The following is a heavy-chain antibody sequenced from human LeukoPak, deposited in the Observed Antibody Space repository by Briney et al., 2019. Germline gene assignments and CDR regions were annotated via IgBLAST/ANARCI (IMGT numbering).Heavy chain of an antibody. CDR3: ARQGIYDSSGYYYVGYDYFDY. CDR1: GSIFTSYW. V-gene: IGHV5-51*01. Sequence: GAPLQISCEGSGSIFTSYWIGWVRQLPGKGLEWMGIIYPGDSDTRYSPSFQGQVTISADKSISTAYLQWSSLKASDTAMYYCARQGIYDSSGYYYVGYDYFDYWGQGTLVTVSS. J-gene: IGHJ4*02. CDR2: IYPGDSDT. D-gene: IGHD3-22*01.